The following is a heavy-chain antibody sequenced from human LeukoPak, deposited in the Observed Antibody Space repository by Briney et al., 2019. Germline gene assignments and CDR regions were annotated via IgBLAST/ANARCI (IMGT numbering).Heavy chain of an antibody. CDR3: ARLGANDPADY. J-gene: IGHJ4*02. CDR2: IYYSGST. Sequence: NSSETLSLTCTVSGGSISSSSYYWGWIRQPPGKGLEWIGSIYYSGSTYYNPSLKSRVTISVDTSKNQFSLKLSSVTAVDTAVYYCARLGANDPADYWGQGTLVTVSS. CDR1: GGSISSSSYY. V-gene: IGHV4-39*01.